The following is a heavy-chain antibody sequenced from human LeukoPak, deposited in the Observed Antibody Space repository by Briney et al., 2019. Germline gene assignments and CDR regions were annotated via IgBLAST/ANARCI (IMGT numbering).Heavy chain of an antibody. CDR3: ARPGNYGETLDAFDI. CDR2: ISVYNGNT. J-gene: IGHJ3*02. CDR1: GGTFSSYA. D-gene: IGHD4-17*01. V-gene: IGHV1-18*01. Sequence: ASVKVSCKASGGTFSSYAISWVRQAPGQGLEWMGWISVYNGNTNYAQKLQGRVTMTTDTSTSTAYMELRSLRSDDTAVYYCARPGNYGETLDAFDIWGQGTMVTVSS.